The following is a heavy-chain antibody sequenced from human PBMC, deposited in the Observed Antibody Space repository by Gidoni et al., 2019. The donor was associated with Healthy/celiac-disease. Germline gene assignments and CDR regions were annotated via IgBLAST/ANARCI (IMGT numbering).Heavy chain of an antibody. CDR2: IYYSGST. J-gene: IGHJ5*02. V-gene: IGHV4-61*01. D-gene: IGHD3-10*01. CDR1: GGSVSSGSYY. Sequence: QVQLQESGPGLVKPSETLSLTCTVSGGSVSSGSYYWSWIRQPPGKGLEWIGYIYYSGSTNYNPSLKSRVTISVDTSKNQFSLKLSSVTAADTAVYYCARQHSDWFDPWGQGTLVTVSS. CDR3: ARQHSDWFDP.